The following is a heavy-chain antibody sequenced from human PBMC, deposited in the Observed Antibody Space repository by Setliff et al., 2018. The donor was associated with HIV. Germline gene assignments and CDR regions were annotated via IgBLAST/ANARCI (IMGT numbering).Heavy chain of an antibody. V-gene: IGHV4-59*08. CDR1: GGSISNYY. D-gene: IGHD3-22*01. CDR2: IYYSGST. Sequence: SETLSLTCTVSGGSISNYYWSWIRQPPGKGLEWIGYIYYSGSTTYNPSLESRVTISIDTSKNQFSLKLRSVTAADTAVYYCARQHYYDSSGRKLMDVWGKGTTVTVSS. CDR3: ARQHYYDSSGRKLMDV. J-gene: IGHJ6*03.